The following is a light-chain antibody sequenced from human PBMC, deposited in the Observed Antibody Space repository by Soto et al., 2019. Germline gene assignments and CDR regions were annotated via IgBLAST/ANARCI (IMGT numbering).Light chain of an antibody. CDR3: QQYGSSVLT. CDR1: QSVGSIY. Sequence: DIVLTQSPGTLSLSTGERATLSCRASQSVGSIYLACYQQKPGQAPRLLIHGASNRASGVPARFSGSGSGTDFTLIISRLEPEDFAVYYCQQYGSSVLTFGRRTKVAIK. J-gene: IGKJ4*01. V-gene: IGKV3-20*01. CDR2: GAS.